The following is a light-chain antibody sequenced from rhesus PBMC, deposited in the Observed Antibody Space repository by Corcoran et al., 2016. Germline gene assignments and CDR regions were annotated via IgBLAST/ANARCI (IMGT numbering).Light chain of an antibody. V-gene: IGKV1-25*01. CDR3: QQHKSKPWT. Sequence: DIQMTQSPSSLSASVGDRVTITCRASQDISAYLAWYQQKPGKAPKLLIYGASTLLGGVPSRFSGSGSGTDCTLTLSSLQPEDVATYVCQQHKSKPWTFGQGTKVEIK. J-gene: IGKJ1*01. CDR1: QDISAY. CDR2: GAS.